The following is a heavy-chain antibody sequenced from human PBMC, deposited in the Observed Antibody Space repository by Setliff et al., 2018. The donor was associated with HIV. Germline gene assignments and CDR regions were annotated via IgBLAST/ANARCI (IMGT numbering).Heavy chain of an antibody. CDR1: GYTFTSYY. Sequence: ASVKVSCRASGYTFTSYYLHWVRQAPGQGLEWMGMINPSGGSASYAQKFQGRVTMSRDTSTSTVYMELSSLRSEDTAVYYCARDYFDSSAYHYGFGAFDIWGQGTMVTVSS. D-gene: IGHD3-22*01. CDR2: INPSGGSA. CDR3: ARDYFDSSAYHYGFGAFDI. V-gene: IGHV1-46*01. J-gene: IGHJ3*02.